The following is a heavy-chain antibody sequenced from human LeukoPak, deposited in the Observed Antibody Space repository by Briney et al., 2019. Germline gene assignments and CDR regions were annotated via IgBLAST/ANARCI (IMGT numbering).Heavy chain of an antibody. Sequence: GGSLRLSCAASGFTFSSYAMHWVRQAPGKGLEYVSAISSNGGSTYYANSVKGRFTISRDNSKNTLYLQMGSLRSEDTAVYYCARGLWFGELLTYYYYMDVWGKGTTVTVSS. J-gene: IGHJ6*03. CDR2: ISSNGGST. CDR3: ARGLWFGELLTYYYYMDV. CDR1: GFTFSSYA. V-gene: IGHV3-64*01. D-gene: IGHD3-10*01.